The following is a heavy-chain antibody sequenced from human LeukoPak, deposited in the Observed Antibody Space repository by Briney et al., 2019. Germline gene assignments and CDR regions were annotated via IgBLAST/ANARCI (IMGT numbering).Heavy chain of an antibody. J-gene: IGHJ3*02. CDR2: INPNSGGT. CDR1: GYTFTGYY. CDR3: ARTSIVRGSYSQGDAFDI. Sequence: GASVKVSCKASGYTFTGYYMHWVRQAPGQGLEWMGRINPNSGGTNYAQKFQGRVTMTRDTSISTAYMELSRLRSDDTAVYYCARTSIVRGSYSQGDAFDIWGQGTMVTVS. D-gene: IGHD1-26*01. V-gene: IGHV1-2*06.